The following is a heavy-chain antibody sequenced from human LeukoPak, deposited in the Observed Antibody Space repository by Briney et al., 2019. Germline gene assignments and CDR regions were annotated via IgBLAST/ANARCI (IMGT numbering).Heavy chain of an antibody. CDR1: GGSFSSGSYY. V-gene: IGHV4-61*01. D-gene: IGHD5-24*01. J-gene: IGHJ2*01. CDR2: IYHSGST. CDR3: ASYNRYFDL. Sequence: SETLSLTCTVSGGSFSSGSYYWSWIRQPPRKGLEWIGYIYHSGSTNYNPSLKSRVTISVDTSKNQFSLKLSSVTAADTAVYYCASYNRYFDLWGRGTLVTVSS.